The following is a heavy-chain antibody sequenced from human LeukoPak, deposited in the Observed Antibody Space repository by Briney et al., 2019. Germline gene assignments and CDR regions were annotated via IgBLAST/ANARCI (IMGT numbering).Heavy chain of an antibody. Sequence: PSETLSLTCAVYGGSFSGYYWSWIRQPPGKGLEWIGEINHSGSTNYNPSLKSRVTISVDTSKNQFSLKLSSVTAADTAVYYCARFASSGAPRDFDYWGQGTLVTVSS. J-gene: IGHJ4*02. V-gene: IGHV4-34*01. CDR1: GGSFSGYY. CDR2: INHSGST. CDR3: ARFASSGAPRDFDY. D-gene: IGHD6-19*01.